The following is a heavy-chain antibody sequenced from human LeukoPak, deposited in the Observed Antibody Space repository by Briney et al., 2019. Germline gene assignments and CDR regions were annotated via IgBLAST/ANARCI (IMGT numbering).Heavy chain of an antibody. Sequence: SETLSLTCTVSLDSTTSDFWSWVRQPPGKGLEWIVEIHRSGSPNYNPSLQSRVTISIDRSRNQIALELSSETAADTAVYYCAREILGGFNPGAYWGQGTLVTVSS. V-gene: IGHV4-59*12. CDR2: IHRSGSP. J-gene: IGHJ4*02. CDR3: AREILGGFNPGAY. CDR1: LDSTTSDF. D-gene: IGHD1-14*01.